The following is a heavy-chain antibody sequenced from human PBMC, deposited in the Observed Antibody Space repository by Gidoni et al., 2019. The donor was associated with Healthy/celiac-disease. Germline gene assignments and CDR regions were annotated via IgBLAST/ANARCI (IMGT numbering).Heavy chain of an antibody. CDR2: IYYSGST. V-gene: IGHV4-39*01. Sequence: QLHLQESGPGLVQPSETLSLPCTVSRGSISSSSYYWGWIRQPPGKGLEWIGSIYYSGSTYYNPSLKSRVTISVDTSKNQFSLKLSSVTAADTAVYYCARQGYDSSGYPDYWGQGTLVTVSS. CDR1: RGSISSSSYY. CDR3: ARQGYDSSGYPDY. D-gene: IGHD3-22*01. J-gene: IGHJ4*02.